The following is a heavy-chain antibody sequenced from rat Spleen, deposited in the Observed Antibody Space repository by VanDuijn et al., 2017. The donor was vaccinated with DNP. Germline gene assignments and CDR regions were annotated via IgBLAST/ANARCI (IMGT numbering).Heavy chain of an antibody. V-gene: IGHV5-7*01. J-gene: IGHJ2*01. Sequence: EVQLVESGGGLVQPGRSLKLSCAASGFTFSDYNMAWVRQAPKKGLEWVATISYDGSNTYYRDSVKGRFTIPRDNAKSTLYLQMDSLRSEDTATHYCARECDYGGYSAKFDYWGQGVMVTVSS. CDR2: ISYDGSNT. D-gene: IGHD1-11*01. CDR3: ARECDYGGYSAKFDY. CDR1: GFTFSDYN.